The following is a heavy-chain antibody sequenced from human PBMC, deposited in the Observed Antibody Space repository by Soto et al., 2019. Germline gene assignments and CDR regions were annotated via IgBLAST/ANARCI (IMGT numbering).Heavy chain of an antibody. CDR3: AHIPNYYQYDWFDP. D-gene: IGHD3-16*01. CDR2: IYWDDDK. V-gene: IGHV2-5*02. CDR1: GFSLTTRGVG. Sequence: ITLKESGPTLVKPTQTLTLTCTFSGFSLTTRGVGVGWIPQPPGKALECLALIYWDDDKRYSPSLQSRLPITKDTSKNQVVLTMTNVDPVDTATYYCAHIPNYYQYDWFDPWGQGTLVSVSS. J-gene: IGHJ5*02.